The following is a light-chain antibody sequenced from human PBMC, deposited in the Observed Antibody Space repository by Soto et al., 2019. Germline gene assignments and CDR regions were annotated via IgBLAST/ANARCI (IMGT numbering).Light chain of an antibody. CDR2: GAS. CDR3: QKYAISPLT. V-gene: IGKV3-20*01. J-gene: IGKJ4*01. Sequence: EIVLTQSPGSVSLSPGERATLSCRASETVKKNSLAWYQQKPGQAPRLLIYGASRRATGIPDSFSGSGSETDFILTISRLEPDNSAVYYCQKYAISPLTFGGGPRWRS. CDR1: ETVKKNS.